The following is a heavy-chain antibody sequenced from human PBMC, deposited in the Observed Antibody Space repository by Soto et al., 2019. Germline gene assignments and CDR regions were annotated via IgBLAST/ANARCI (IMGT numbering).Heavy chain of an antibody. Sequence: PSETLSLTCTVSGGSISSYYWCSIRQPPGKGLEWIGYIYHNGNTNYNPSLKSRVTISVDTSKNHFSLNLRSVTAADSAVYYCARNNRDGVFWFVPWGKVILVTVSS. D-gene: IGHD1-20*01. CDR1: GGSISSYY. V-gene: IGHV4-59*01. CDR3: ARNNRDGVFWFVP. CDR2: IYHNGNT. J-gene: IGHJ5*02.